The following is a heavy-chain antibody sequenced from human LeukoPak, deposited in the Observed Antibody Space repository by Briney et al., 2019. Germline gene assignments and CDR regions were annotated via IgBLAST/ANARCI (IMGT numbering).Heavy chain of an antibody. Sequence: PGGSLRLSCAASGFTFSNYEMNWVRQAPGKGLEWVSYISSSGYTIYYADSVKGRFTISRDNSKNTLYLQMNSLRAEDTAVYYCAKDVEMATTYDYWGQGTLVTVSS. CDR2: ISSSGYTI. D-gene: IGHD5-24*01. J-gene: IGHJ4*02. CDR1: GFTFSNYE. CDR3: AKDVEMATTYDY. V-gene: IGHV3-48*03.